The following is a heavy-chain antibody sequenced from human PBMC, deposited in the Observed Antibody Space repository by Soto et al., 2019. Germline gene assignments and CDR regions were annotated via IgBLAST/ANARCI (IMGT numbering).Heavy chain of an antibody. CDR2: IYYSGST. CDR3: ARPLAGITGTTSDNWFDP. CDR1: GGSISSSSYY. D-gene: IGHD1-7*01. Sequence: SEILSLTCTVSGGSISSSSYYWGWIRQPPGKGLEWIGSIYYSGSTYYNPSLKSRVTISVDTSKNQFSLKLSSVTAADTAVYYCARPLAGITGTTSDNWFDPWGQGTLVTVSS. J-gene: IGHJ5*02. V-gene: IGHV4-39*01.